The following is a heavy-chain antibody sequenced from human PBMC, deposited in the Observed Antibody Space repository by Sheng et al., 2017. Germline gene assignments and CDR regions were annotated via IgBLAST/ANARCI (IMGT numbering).Heavy chain of an antibody. J-gene: IGHJ1*01. Sequence: EVQLVESGGGLVQPGGSLRLSCAASGFTFNDYYMGWVRRAPGTGLEWVATINQDGSKKYYVDSVKGRFTISRDNAENSLYLQMNSLSLEDTSVYYCTRDGDTSGYSDWGHGHPWSP. CDR3: TRDGDTSGYSD. CDR2: INQDGSKK. CDR1: GFTFNDYY. V-gene: IGHV3-7*01. D-gene: IGHD3-3*01.